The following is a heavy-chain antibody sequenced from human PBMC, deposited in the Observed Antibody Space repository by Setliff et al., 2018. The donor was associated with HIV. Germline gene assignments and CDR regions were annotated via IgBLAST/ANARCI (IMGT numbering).Heavy chain of an antibody. V-gene: IGHV1-2*02. D-gene: IGHD1-26*01. CDR3: ARDKEDSGSYYRVLGSYYGMDV. CDR2: INPNSGGT. Sequence: ASVKVSCKASGYTFTGYYMHWVRQAPGKGLEWMGWINPNSGGTNYAQKFQGRVTMTRDTSISTAYMELSRLRPDDTAVYYCARDKEDSGSYYRVLGSYYGMDVWGQETTVTVSS. J-gene: IGHJ6*02. CDR1: GYTFTGYY.